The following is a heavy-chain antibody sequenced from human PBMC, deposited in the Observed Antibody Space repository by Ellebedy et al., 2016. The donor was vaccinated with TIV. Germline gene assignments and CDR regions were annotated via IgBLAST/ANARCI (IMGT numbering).Heavy chain of an antibody. J-gene: IGHJ3*01. CDR1: GFTFSNYY. Sequence: GESLKISCVASGFTFSNYYMNWVRQAPGKGLEWLSYISTSSSTIYYADSVKGRFTISRDNAKNSLYPQMNSLRAEDTAVYYCAREWSAFDLWGQGTMVTVSS. D-gene: IGHD3-3*01. CDR3: AREWSAFDL. CDR2: ISTSSSTI. V-gene: IGHV3-48*01.